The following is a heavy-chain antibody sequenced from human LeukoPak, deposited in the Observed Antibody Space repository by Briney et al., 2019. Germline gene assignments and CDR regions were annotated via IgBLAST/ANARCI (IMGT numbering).Heavy chain of an antibody. V-gene: IGHV3-23*01. Sequence: GRSLRLSCEASGLTFSRYSMNWVRQAPGKGLEWVSNIGGDGSSTNYADSVKGRFTVSRDNSKNTLYMQMNSLRPEDTAVYFCAKDSRSSGGHEFDYWGQGTLVTVSS. CDR1: GLTFSRYS. J-gene: IGHJ4*02. D-gene: IGHD6-19*01. CDR3: AKDSRSSGGHEFDY. CDR2: IGGDGSST.